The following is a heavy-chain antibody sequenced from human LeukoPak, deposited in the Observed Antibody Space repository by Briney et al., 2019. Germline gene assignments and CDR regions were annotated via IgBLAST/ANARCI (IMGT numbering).Heavy chain of an antibody. Sequence: ASVKVSCKASGYTFTGYYMHWVRQAPGQGLEWMGWINPNSGGTNYAQKFQGRVTMTRDTSISTAYMELSRLRSDDTAVYYCAREWPSWTRGPHRNWFDPWGQGTLVTVSS. V-gene: IGHV1-2*02. CDR3: AREWPSWTRGPHRNWFDP. D-gene: IGHD3-10*01. J-gene: IGHJ5*02. CDR2: INPNSGGT. CDR1: GYTFTGYY.